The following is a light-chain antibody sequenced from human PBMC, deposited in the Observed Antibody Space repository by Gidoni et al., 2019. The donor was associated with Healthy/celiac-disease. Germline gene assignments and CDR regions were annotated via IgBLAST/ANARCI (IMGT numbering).Light chain of an antibody. V-gene: IGKV1-5*03. J-gene: IGKJ5*01. CDR1: QSISSW. Sequence: DPVSITGRASQSISSWLAWYQQKQGKAPKLLIYKASSLESGVPSRFSGSGSGTEFTLTISSLQPDDVATYYCQKYNSYSITFGQGTRLEIK. CDR3: QKYNSYSIT. CDR2: KAS.